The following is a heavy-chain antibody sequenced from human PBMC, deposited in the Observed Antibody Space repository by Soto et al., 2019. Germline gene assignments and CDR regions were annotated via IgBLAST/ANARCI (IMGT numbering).Heavy chain of an antibody. D-gene: IGHD3-10*01. V-gene: IGHV4-61*01. CDR1: GASVSGGYYY. Sequence: PSETLSLTCTVSGASVSGGYYYWSWIRQPPGKGLEWIAYIDYSGSTNYNPSLKSRVTISVDTSNNRLSLKLSSVTAADTAVYYCARIVQKDGGLLSNYHYGVDVWSQGTTVTVSS. CDR2: IDYSGST. CDR3: ARIVQKDGGLLSNYHYGVDV. J-gene: IGHJ6*02.